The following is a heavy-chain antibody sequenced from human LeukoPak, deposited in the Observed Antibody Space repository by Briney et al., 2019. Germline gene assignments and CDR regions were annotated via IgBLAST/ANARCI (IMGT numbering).Heavy chain of an antibody. Sequence: GGSLRLSCAASVFTFSSYGMHWVRQAPGKGLEWVAVIWYDGSNKYYADSVKGRFTISRDNAENSLYLQINSLRAVDTAVYFCARGEEKATITALDSWGQGTLVTVSS. CDR3: ARGEEKATITALDS. V-gene: IGHV3-33*01. CDR2: IWYDGSNK. J-gene: IGHJ4*02. CDR1: VFTFSSYG. D-gene: IGHD5-24*01.